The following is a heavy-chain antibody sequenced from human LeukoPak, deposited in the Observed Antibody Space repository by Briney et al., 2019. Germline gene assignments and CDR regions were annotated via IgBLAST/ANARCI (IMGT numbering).Heavy chain of an antibody. J-gene: IGHJ6*01. CDR1: GFTFSSYA. Sequence: GGSLRLSCAASGFTFSSYAMSWVRQAPGKGLEWVSAISGSGGSTYYADSVKGRFTISRDNSKNTLNLQMNSLRAEDTAVYYCAKLGHSSGTYYYYYYGMDVWGQGTTVTVSS. CDR2: ISGSGGST. D-gene: IGHD3-22*01. V-gene: IGHV3-23*01. CDR3: AKLGHSSGTYYYYYYGMDV.